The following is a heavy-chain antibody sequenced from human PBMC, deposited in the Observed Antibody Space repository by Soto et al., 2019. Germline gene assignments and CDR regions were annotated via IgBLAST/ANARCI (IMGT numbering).Heavy chain of an antibody. Sequence: EVQLVESGGVVVQPGGSLRLSCAASGFTFYDYTMHWVCQAPGKGLEWVSLISWDGGSTYYADSVKGRFTISRDNSRNSLYLQMNSLRTEDTALYYCARGRYSYGYYAFGGQGTLVTVSS. V-gene: IGHV3-43*01. CDR2: ISWDGGST. CDR1: GFTFYDYT. J-gene: IGHJ4*02. CDR3: ARGRYSYGYYAF. D-gene: IGHD5-18*01.